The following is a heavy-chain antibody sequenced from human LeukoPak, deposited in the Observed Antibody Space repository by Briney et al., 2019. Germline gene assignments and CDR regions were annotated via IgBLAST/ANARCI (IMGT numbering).Heavy chain of an antibody. D-gene: IGHD3-10*01. CDR2: ISSSSSYI. J-gene: IGHJ4*02. CDR3: ARGGNDYGDY. V-gene: IGHV3-21*01. CDR1: GFTFSSYS. Sequence: GGSLRLSCAASGFTFSSYSMNWVRQAPGKGLEWGSSISSSSSYIYYADSVKGRFTISRDNAKNSLYLQMNSLRAEDTAVYYCARGGNDYGDYWGQGTLVTVSS.